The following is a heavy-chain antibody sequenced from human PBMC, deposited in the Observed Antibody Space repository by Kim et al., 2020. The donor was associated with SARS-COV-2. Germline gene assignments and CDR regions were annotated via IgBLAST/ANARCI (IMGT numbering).Heavy chain of an antibody. J-gene: IGHJ4*02. Sequence: SVKVSCKASGGTFSNYAISWVRQAPGQGLEWMGGIIPIFGTANYAQKFQGRVTITADESTSTAYMELSSLRSEDTAVYYCARGGGYGSGSYYNYYFDYWGQGTLVTVSS. D-gene: IGHD3-10*01. CDR2: IIPIFGTA. CDR1: GGTFSNYA. V-gene: IGHV1-69*13. CDR3: ARGGGYGSGSYYNYYFDY.